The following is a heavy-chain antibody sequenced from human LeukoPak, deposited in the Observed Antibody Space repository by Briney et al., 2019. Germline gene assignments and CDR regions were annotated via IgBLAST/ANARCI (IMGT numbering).Heavy chain of an antibody. J-gene: IGHJ6*02. D-gene: IGHD3-9*01. CDR1: GFTFSNAW. CDR2: IKSKTDGGTT. V-gene: IGHV3-15*01. Sequence: PGGSLRLSCAASGFTFSNAWMSWVRQAPGKGLERVGRIKSKTDGGTTDYAAPVKGRFTISRDDSKNTLYLQMNSLKTEDTAVYYCTTDPAGDRYYDILTGYQTYGMDVWGQGTTVTVSS. CDR3: TTDPAGDRYYDILTGYQTYGMDV.